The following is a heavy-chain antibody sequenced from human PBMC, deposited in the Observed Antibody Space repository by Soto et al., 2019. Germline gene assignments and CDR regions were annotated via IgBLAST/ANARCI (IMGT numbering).Heavy chain of an antibody. Sequence: GGSLRLSCVASGFTFSSYGMNWVRQAPGKGLVWVSYISGSSSNLHYADSVKGRFTISRDNAKNSLSLQMNSLRDEDTAIYYCARVGYCSSITCYDYWGQGTLVTVSS. CDR1: GFTFSSYG. CDR2: ISGSSSNL. V-gene: IGHV3-48*02. J-gene: IGHJ4*02. D-gene: IGHD2-2*01. CDR3: ARVGYCSSITCYDY.